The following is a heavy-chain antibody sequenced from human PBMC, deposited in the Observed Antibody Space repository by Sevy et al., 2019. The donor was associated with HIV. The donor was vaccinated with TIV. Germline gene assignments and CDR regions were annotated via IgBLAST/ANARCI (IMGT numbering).Heavy chain of an antibody. CDR1: GFTFSSYA. D-gene: IGHD1-20*01. CDR3: ARGRRYNWNPYGYFDY. J-gene: IGHJ4*02. CDR2: ISYDGSNK. V-gene: IGHV3-30-3*01. Sequence: GGSLRLSCAASGFTFSSYAMHWVRQAPGKGLEWVAVISYDGSNKYYADSVKGRFTISRDNSKNTLYLQMNSLRAEDTAVYYCARGRRYNWNPYGYFDYWGQGTLVTVSS.